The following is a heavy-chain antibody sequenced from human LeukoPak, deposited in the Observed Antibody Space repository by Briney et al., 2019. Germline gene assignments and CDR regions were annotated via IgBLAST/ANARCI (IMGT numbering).Heavy chain of an antibody. CDR2: ISGSGGST. CDR3: AKEREAVAAYYYYYGMDV. Sequence: GGSLRLSCAASGFTFSSYAMSWARQAPGKGLEWVSAISGSGGSTYYADSVKGRFTISRDNSKNTLYLQMNSLRAEDTAVYYCAKEREAVAAYYYYYGMDVWGKGTTVTVSS. CDR1: GFTFSSYA. J-gene: IGHJ6*04. D-gene: IGHD6-19*01. V-gene: IGHV3-23*01.